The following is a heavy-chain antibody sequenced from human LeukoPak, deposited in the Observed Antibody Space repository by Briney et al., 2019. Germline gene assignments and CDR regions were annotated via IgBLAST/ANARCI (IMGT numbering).Heavy chain of an antibody. CDR2: ISGGGGST. CDR3: AKGPGLTTATVVDH. J-gene: IGHJ4*02. Sequence: GGSLRLSCAASGFTFSSYSMNWVRQAPGKGLEWVSTISGGGGSTYYADSVKGRFTISRDNSKNTLYLQMNSLRGEDTAVYYCAKGPGLTTATVVDHWGQGTLVSVSS. V-gene: IGHV3-23*01. D-gene: IGHD4/OR15-4a*01. CDR1: GFTFSSYS.